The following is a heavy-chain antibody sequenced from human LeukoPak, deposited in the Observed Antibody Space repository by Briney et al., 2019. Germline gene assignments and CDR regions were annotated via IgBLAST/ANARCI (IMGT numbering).Heavy chain of an antibody. CDR1: GGSISNYY. Sequence: PSETLSLTCTVSGGSISNYYWSWIPQPPGKGLEWIGYIYYSGSTNYNPSLKSRVTMSVGTSKNQFSLKLTSVTTADTAVYYCARAQGYSSSWLDYWGQGNLVTVSS. D-gene: IGHD6-13*01. J-gene: IGHJ4*02. CDR3: ARAQGYSSSWLDY. V-gene: IGHV4-59*01. CDR2: IYYSGST.